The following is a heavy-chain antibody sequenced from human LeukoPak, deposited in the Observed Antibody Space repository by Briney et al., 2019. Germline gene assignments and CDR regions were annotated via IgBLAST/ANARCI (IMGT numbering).Heavy chain of an antibody. CDR1: GGSLSGYY. Sequence: SETLSLTCAVYGGSLSGYYWSWIRQPPGKGLEWIGEINHSGSTNYNPSLKSRVTISVDTSKNQFSLKLSSVTAADTAVYYCARLAVGRVDYYYYMDVWGKGTTVTVSS. J-gene: IGHJ6*03. V-gene: IGHV4-34*01. D-gene: IGHD3/OR15-3a*01. CDR2: INHSGST. CDR3: ARLAVGRVDYYYYMDV.